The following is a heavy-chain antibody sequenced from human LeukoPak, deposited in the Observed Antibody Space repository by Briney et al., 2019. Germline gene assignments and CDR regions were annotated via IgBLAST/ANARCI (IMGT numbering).Heavy chain of an antibody. CDR3: ARSISIWFGELVPYYYYMDV. V-gene: IGHV4-34*01. Sequence: SETLSLTCAVYGGSFSGYYWSWIRQPPGKGLEWIGEINHSGSTNYNPSLESRVTISVDTSKNQFSLKLSSVTAADTAVYYCARSISIWFGELVPYYYYMDVWGKGTTVTISS. CDR2: INHSGST. CDR1: GGSFSGYY. D-gene: IGHD3-10*01. J-gene: IGHJ6*03.